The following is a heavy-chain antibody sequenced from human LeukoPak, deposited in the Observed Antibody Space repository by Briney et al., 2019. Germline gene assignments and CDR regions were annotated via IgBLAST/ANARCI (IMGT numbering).Heavy chain of an antibody. CDR3: AKDGSHHYDYMDV. CDR1: GGTFSSYA. Sequence: GSSVKVSCKASGGTFSSYAISWVRQAPGQGLEWMGRIIPILGIANYAQKFQGRVTTTADKSTSTAYMELSSLRSEDTAVYYCAKDGSHHYDYMDVWGKGTTVTVSS. V-gene: IGHV1-69*04. CDR2: IIPILGIA. J-gene: IGHJ6*03.